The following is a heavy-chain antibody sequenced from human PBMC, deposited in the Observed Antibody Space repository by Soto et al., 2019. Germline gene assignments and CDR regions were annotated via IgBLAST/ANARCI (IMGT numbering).Heavy chain of an antibody. J-gene: IGHJ6*02. CDR3: ARDRDYYVSRGGYYGMDV. CDR2: IIPILFIA. V-gene: IGHV1-69*08. D-gene: IGHD3-10*02. Sequence: QVQLVQSGAEVKKPGSSVKVSCKASGGTFSSYTISWVRQAPGQGLEWMGRIIPILFIANYAQKFQGRVTITADKSTRSAYMELRSRRSEDTAVYYCARDRDYYVSRGGYYGMDVGGQGTTVTVSS. CDR1: GGTFSSYT.